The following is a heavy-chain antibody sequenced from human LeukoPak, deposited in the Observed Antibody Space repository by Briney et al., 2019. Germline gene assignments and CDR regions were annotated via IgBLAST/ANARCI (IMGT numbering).Heavy chain of an antibody. CDR1: GYTFTSYG. CDR2: ISAYNGNT. Sequence: GASVKVSCKASGYTFTSYGISWVRQAPGQGLEWMGWISAYNGNTNYAQKLQGRVTMTTDTSTSTAYMELRSLRSDDTAVYYCASRSGDYYDSSGYYPFDYWGQGTLVTVSS. J-gene: IGHJ4*02. D-gene: IGHD3-22*01. V-gene: IGHV1-18*01. CDR3: ASRSGDYYDSSGYYPFDY.